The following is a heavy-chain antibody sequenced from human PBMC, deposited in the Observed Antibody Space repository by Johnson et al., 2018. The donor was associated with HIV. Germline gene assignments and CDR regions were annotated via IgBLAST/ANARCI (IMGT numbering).Heavy chain of an antibody. CDR1: GFTFSSYG. Sequence: QVKLVESGGGAVQPGGSLRLSCAASGFTFSSYGMHWVRQAPGKGLEWVAFIRYDGSNKYYADSVKGRFTISRDNSKNTLYLQMNSLRAEDTAVYYCARDGWFGEGAFDIWGQGTMVTVSS. J-gene: IGHJ3*02. CDR3: ARDGWFGEGAFDI. CDR2: IRYDGSNK. D-gene: IGHD3-10*01. V-gene: IGHV3-30*02.